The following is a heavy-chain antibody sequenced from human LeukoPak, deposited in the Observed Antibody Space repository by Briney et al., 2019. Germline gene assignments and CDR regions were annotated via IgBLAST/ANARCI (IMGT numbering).Heavy chain of an antibody. D-gene: IGHD3-10*01. CDR1: VFTFSSYW. CDR2: IIWKSCNI. Sequence: GESLTLSCAASVFTFSSYWMSWVRQAAGKGLEWVSGIIWKSCNIDYAGSVKGGFTISRHNTETSLYLQMNSLSAEDTALYYCAKDSGGGSEGYSNFDSWGQGNLVTVSS. CDR3: AKDSGGGSEGYSNFDS. V-gene: IGHV3-9*01. J-gene: IGHJ4*02.